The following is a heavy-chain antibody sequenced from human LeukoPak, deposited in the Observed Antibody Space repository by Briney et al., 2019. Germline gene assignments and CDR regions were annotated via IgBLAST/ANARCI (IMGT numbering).Heavy chain of an antibody. CDR2: IGGSGDKT. J-gene: IGHJ4*02. CDR3: VRRGDASSGWGDHDY. Sequence: PGGALRLSCAASGFTFNRNAISGVRQAPGKGLEWVSTIGGSGDKTFYADSVKGRFTISRDNSKNMLYLQMSSLTGEDTALYYCVRRGDASSGWGDHDYWGQGALVTVSS. V-gene: IGHV3-23*01. D-gene: IGHD6-19*01. CDR1: GFTFNRNA.